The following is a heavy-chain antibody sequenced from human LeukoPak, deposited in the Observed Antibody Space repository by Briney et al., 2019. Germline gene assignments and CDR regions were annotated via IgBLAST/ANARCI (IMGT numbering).Heavy chain of an antibody. J-gene: IGHJ4*02. CDR3: ASGSDSIGYSGGGILDY. CDR1: GGSLITYY. V-gene: IGHV4-4*07. D-gene: IGHD6-19*01. CDR2: VYTNGGT. Sequence: SETLSLTCSVSGGSLITYYWTWIRQPAGKGLERIGRVYTNGGTNYNPSLKSRLTVSVDTSKNQFSLSLSSVTAADTAVYYCASGSDSIGYSGGGILDYWGQGILVTVSS.